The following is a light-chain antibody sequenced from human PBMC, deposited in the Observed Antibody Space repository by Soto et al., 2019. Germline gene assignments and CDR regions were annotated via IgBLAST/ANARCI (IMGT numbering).Light chain of an antibody. J-gene: IGLJ1*01. Sequence: QSALREPASVSGSPGQSITISCTGTSSDIGAYDYVSWYQQYPGRVPKLIIHEVTNRPSGVSDRFSGSKSGNTASLTISGLQAEDEADYYCSSYAGRNNFVFGTGTKVTVL. CDR3: SSYAGRNNFV. V-gene: IGLV2-14*01. CDR1: SSDIGAYDY. CDR2: EVT.